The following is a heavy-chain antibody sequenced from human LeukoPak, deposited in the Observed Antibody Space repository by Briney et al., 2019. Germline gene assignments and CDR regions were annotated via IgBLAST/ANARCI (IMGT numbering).Heavy chain of an antibody. Sequence: PGGSLRLFCAASGFTFSSYAMSWVRQAPGKGLEWVSAISGSGGSTYYADSVKGRFTISRDNSKNTLYLQMNSLRAEDTAVYYCAKDEDIVVVVAAFDYWGQGTLVTVSS. V-gene: IGHV3-23*01. CDR2: ISGSGGST. D-gene: IGHD2-15*01. J-gene: IGHJ4*02. CDR1: GFTFSSYA. CDR3: AKDEDIVVVVAAFDY.